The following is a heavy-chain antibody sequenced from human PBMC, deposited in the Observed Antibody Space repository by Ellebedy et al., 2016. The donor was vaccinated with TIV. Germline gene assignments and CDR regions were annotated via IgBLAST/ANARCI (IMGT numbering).Heavy chain of an antibody. CDR1: GFTFRTYW. Sequence: PGGSLRLSCAASGFTFRTYWMSWVRQAPGKGLEWVATIKQDGSDKYHVDSVKGRFTISRDNAKNSLYLQMNSLRAEDTAVYYCARDTTRLGNYVLGTYRPQVSFGSWGQGTLVTVSS. D-gene: IGHD3-16*02. CDR3: ARDTTRLGNYVLGTYRPQVSFGS. CDR2: IKQDGSDK. V-gene: IGHV3-7*01. J-gene: IGHJ4*02.